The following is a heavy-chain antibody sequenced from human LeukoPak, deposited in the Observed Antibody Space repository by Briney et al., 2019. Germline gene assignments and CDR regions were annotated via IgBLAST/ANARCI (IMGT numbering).Heavy chain of an antibody. CDR3: ARQQQQLWYD. CDR2: ISSSAGTT. D-gene: IGHD5-18*01. Sequence: GSLRLSCAASGFPFSSYEMNWVRQAPGKGLEWVSYISSSAGTTYYADSVKGRFTISRDNAKNSLYLQMNSLRAEDTAVYFCARQQQQLWYDWGQGTLVTVSS. CDR1: GFPFSSYE. V-gene: IGHV3-48*03. J-gene: IGHJ4*02.